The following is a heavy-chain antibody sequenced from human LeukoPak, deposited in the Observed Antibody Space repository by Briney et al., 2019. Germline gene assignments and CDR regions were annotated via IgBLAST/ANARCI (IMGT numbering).Heavy chain of an antibody. CDR2: INWSGGST. Sequence: PGGSLRLSCAASGFTFDDYGMSWVRQVPGKGLEWVSGINWSGGSTDYADSVKGRFTISRDNAKNSLYLQMNNLRAEDTGVYYCARDSAIVVLAYMDVWGKGTTVTVSS. CDR3: ARDSAIVVLAYMDV. V-gene: IGHV3-20*04. CDR1: GFTFDDYG. J-gene: IGHJ6*03. D-gene: IGHD2-15*01.